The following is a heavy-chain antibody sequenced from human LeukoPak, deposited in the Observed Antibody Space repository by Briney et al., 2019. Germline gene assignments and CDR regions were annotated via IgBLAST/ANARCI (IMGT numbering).Heavy chain of an antibody. Sequence: SETLSLTCTVSGGSISSYYWSWIRQPAGRGLGWIGRIYTSGSTNYNPSLKSRVTMSVDTSKNQFSLKLSSVTAADTAVYYCARDPLTGISFFDPWGQGTLVTVSS. CDR1: GGSISSYY. J-gene: IGHJ5*02. CDR2: IYTSGST. V-gene: IGHV4-4*07. D-gene: IGHD1-20*01. CDR3: ARDPLTGISFFDP.